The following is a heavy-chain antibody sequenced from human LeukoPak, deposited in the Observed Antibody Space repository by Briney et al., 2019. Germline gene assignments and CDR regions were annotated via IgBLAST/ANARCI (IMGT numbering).Heavy chain of an antibody. V-gene: IGHV1-2*02. Sequence: ASVKVSCKASGYTFTGYYIYWVRQAPGQGLEWMGWINPNSGGTNYAHKFQGRVTMTRDTSISTAYMELSRLRSDGTAVYYCARDVELELRSLYYYYMDVWGKGTTVTVSS. CDR2: INPNSGGT. D-gene: IGHD1-7*01. CDR1: GYTFTGYY. CDR3: ARDVELELRSLYYYYMDV. J-gene: IGHJ6*03.